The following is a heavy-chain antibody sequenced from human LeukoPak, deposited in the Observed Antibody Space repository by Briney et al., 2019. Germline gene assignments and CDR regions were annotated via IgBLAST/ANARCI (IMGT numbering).Heavy chain of an antibody. CDR3: ARGSGSSTSFFY. CDR2: IYYSGST. V-gene: IGHV4-59*01. J-gene: IGHJ4*02. Sequence: PSETLSLTCIVSGGSISSYYWSWIRQPPGKGLEWIGYIYYSGSTNYNPSLKSRVTISVDTSKNQFSLKLSSVTAADTAVYYCARGSGSSTSFFYWGQGTLVTVSS. CDR1: GGSISSYY. D-gene: IGHD2-2*01.